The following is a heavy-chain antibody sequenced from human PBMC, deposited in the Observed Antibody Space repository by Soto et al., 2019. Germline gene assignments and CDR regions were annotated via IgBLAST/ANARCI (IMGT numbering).Heavy chain of an antibody. J-gene: IGHJ5*02. D-gene: IGHD4-17*01. CDR1: GFTFSSYA. V-gene: IGHV3-23*01. CDR2: ISGSGGST. CDR3: AKDRDYGGYEQWWFEP. Sequence: PGWSLRLSCAASGFTFSSYAMSLVRQAPGKGLEWVSAISGSGGSTYYADSVKGRFTISRDNSKNTLYLQMNSLRAEDTAVYYCAKDRDYGGYEQWWFEPWGKGTLVTVSS.